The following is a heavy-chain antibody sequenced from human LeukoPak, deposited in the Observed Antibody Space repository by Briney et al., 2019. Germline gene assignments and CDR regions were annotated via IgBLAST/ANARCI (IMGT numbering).Heavy chain of an antibody. J-gene: IGHJ4*02. D-gene: IGHD1-26*01. CDR3: ARVGIGLSSGDLGIFDS. Sequence: GESLKISCEVSGYIFGIYWIGWVRQMPGKGLEWMGIIYPSDGDTKYSPSFQGQITISADNSIRAAYLQWSALKASDTAIYYCARVGIGLSSGDLGIFDSWGQGTLVTVSS. CDR1: GYIFGIYW. V-gene: IGHV5-51*01. CDR2: IYPSDGDT.